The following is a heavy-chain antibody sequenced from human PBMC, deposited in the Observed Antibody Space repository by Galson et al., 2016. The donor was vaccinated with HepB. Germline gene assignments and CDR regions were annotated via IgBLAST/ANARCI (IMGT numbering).Heavy chain of an antibody. CDR2: ISYDGSNK. J-gene: IGHJ4*02. D-gene: IGHD3-22*01. CDR1: GFTFRSYA. Sequence: SLRLSCAASGFTFRSYAMHWVRQAPGKGLEWVAVISYDGSNKYSADSVKGRFTISRDNFKNTLYLQMNSLRAEDTAVYYCAKGSTMYYYDSSGYSHPDYWGQGTLVTVSS. CDR3: AKGSTMYYYDSSGYSHPDY. V-gene: IGHV3-30-3*01.